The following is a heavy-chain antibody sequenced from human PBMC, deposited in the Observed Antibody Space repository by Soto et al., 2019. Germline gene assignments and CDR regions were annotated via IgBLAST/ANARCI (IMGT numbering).Heavy chain of an antibody. V-gene: IGHV1-18*04. J-gene: IGHJ3*01. D-gene: IGHD3-3*01. Sequence: QDQLVQSVAEVKKPGSSVKVSCKSSVFTSSGISWVRQAPGQRLEWMRWISTHNGNTIYAQKFQGRVIMTMDTSTTTGYMELRSLRPDDTAVYLCAREGILGLFDAYDLWGHGTMVTVSS. CDR1: VFTSSG. CDR3: AREGILGLFDAYDL. CDR2: ISTHNGNT.